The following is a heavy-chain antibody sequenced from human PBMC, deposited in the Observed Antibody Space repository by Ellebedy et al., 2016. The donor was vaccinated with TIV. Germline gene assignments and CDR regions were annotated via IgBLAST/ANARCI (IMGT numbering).Heavy chain of an antibody. D-gene: IGHD6-19*01. V-gene: IGHV3-23*01. Sequence: PGGSLRLSCAASAFTFSSYVMNWVRHAPGKGLEWVSGILSSGSSTFYADSVKGRFTISRDNYKNTLILQMNSLRAEDTAVYYCAKDRVAVSGPYGALDFWGRGTLVTVSS. CDR2: ILSSGSST. CDR1: AFTFSSYV. CDR3: AKDRVAVSGPYGALDF. J-gene: IGHJ4*02.